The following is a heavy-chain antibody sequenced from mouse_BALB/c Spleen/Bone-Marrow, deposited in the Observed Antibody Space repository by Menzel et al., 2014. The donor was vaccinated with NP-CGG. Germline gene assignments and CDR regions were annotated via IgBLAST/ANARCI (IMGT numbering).Heavy chain of an antibody. Sequence: EVQRVESGPSLIKPSQTLSLTCSATGDSITSGYWNWIRKFPGNELEYMGYISYTGNTYYNPSLKSRISIARDTSKNQYYLQLHSVTTEDTATYFCARSLGRFDYWGQGATLTVSS. V-gene: IGHV3-8*02. CDR3: ARSLGRFDY. CDR2: ISYTGNT. D-gene: IGHD4-1*01. J-gene: IGHJ2*01. CDR1: GDSITSGY.